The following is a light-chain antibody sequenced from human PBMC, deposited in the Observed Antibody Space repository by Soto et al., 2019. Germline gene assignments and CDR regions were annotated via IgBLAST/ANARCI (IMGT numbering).Light chain of an antibody. Sequence: EFVWTQSPGTLSLSQGERATLSCRASQTVRNNYLAWYKQKPCQAPRLLIYDASSRATGIPDRFSGVGSGTDFTLTLSRLQPEDFATDDCQLYFRNATFGQVTKLDIK. CDR3: QLYFRNAT. CDR2: DAS. V-gene: IGKV3-20*01. J-gene: IGKJ1*01. CDR1: QTVRNNY.